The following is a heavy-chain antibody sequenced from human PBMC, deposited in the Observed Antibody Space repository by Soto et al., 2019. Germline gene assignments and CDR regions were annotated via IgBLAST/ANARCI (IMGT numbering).Heavy chain of an antibody. CDR1: GGTFGSYA. V-gene: IGHV1-18*01. CDR3: ARDMGDIVVVPAAMCLWCGFDP. D-gene: IGHD2-2*01. CDR2: IIPIFGNT. J-gene: IGHJ5*02. Sequence: ASVKVCCKASGGTFGSYAIRWVRQAPGQGLEWMGGIIPIFGNTNYAQKLQGRVTMTTDTSTSTAYMELRSLRSDDTAVYYCARDMGDIVVVPAAMCLWCGFDPWGEGTLVTLSS.